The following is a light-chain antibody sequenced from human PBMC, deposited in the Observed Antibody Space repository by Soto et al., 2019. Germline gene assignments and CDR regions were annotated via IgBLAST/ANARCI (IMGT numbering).Light chain of an antibody. CDR2: GAS. CDR3: QQSYSRLT. Sequence: DIQMAQSPSSLSASVGDRVTITCRASQTIYTYLNWYLQKPGKAPKLLLSGASTLQSGVPSRFSGSGSGTEFTLTITNLQPEDFATYYCQQSYSRLTFGGGTKVEI. V-gene: IGKV1-39*01. CDR1: QTIYTY. J-gene: IGKJ4*01.